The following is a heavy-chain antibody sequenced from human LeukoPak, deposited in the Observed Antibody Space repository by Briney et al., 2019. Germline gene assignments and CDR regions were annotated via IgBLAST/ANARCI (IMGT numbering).Heavy chain of an antibody. CDR1: GFTFSTYG. Sequence: PGRSLRLSCATSGFTFSTYGIHWVRQAPGKGLEWVAAIWPDGSYKYYADSVKGRFTISKDNSKNTVYLQMNTLRDEDTAVYYCARAVGPFDYRGQGTLVTVSS. CDR3: ARAVGPFDY. CDR2: IWPDGSYK. V-gene: IGHV3-33*01. J-gene: IGHJ4*02. D-gene: IGHD3-16*01.